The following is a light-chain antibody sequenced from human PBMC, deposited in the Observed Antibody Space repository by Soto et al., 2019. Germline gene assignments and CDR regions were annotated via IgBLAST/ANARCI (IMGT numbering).Light chain of an antibody. CDR3: QQYNNWPPYT. CDR1: QSVSSRS. Sequence: EIVMTQSPATLSASPGERATLSCRASQSVSSRSLAWYQQKPGQAPGLLISGASSRAADIPDRFSGSGSGTDFTLTISSLQSEDFAVYYCQQYNNWPPYTFGQGTRLEIK. J-gene: IGKJ5*01. CDR2: GAS. V-gene: IGKV3D-15*01.